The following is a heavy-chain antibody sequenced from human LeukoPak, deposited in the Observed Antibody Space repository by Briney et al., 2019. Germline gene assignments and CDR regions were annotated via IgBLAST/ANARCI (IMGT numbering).Heavy chain of an antibody. CDR3: ARVCGLRYFDWLFERYYYYMDV. Sequence: ASVKVSCKASGYAFTSYGISWVRQAPGQGLEWMGWISAYNGNTNYAQKLQGRVTMTTDTSTSTAYMELRSLRSDDTAVYYCARVCGLRYFDWLFERYYYYMDVWGKGTTVTVSS. J-gene: IGHJ6*03. CDR1: GYAFTSYG. D-gene: IGHD3-9*01. V-gene: IGHV1-18*01. CDR2: ISAYNGNT.